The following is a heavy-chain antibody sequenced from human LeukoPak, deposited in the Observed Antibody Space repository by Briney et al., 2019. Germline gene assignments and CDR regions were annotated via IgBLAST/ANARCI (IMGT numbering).Heavy chain of an antibody. CDR1: GGSFSGYY. D-gene: IGHD5-12*01. Sequence: PSETLSFTCAVYGGSFSGYYWSWIRQPPGKGLEWIGEINHSGSTNYNPSLKSRVTISVDTSKNQFSLKLSSVTAADTAVYYCARGRLRYYYYGMDVWGQGTTVTVSS. V-gene: IGHV4-34*01. CDR2: INHSGST. CDR3: ARGRLRYYYYGMDV. J-gene: IGHJ6*02.